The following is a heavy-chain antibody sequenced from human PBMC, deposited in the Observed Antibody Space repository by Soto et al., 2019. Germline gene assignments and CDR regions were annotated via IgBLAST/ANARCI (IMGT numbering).Heavy chain of an antibody. Sequence: QVHLVQSGAEVKKPGASVKVSCKASGYTLTRYGITWVRQAPGQGLEWMGSISAYNANTNYAQKLQGRLTMTTDTSTSTAYMELRSLTSDDTAVYYCAREVVRDFDLWGRGTLVSVSS. CDR2: ISAYNANT. CDR3: AREVVRDFDL. D-gene: IGHD2-15*01. J-gene: IGHJ2*01. CDR1: GYTLTRYG. V-gene: IGHV1-18*01.